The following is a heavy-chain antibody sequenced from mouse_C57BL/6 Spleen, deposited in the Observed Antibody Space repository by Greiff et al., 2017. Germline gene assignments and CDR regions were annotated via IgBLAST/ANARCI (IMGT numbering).Heavy chain of an antibody. J-gene: IGHJ2*01. V-gene: IGHV1-69*01. CDR3: ARVYYYGSSPYFDY. Sequence: QVQLQQPGAELVMPGASVKLSCKASGYTLTSYWMHWVKQRPGQGLEWIGEIDPSDSYTNYNQKFKGKSTLTVDKSSSTAYMQLSSLTSEDSAVYYCARVYYYGSSPYFDYWGQGTTLTVSS. CDR2: IDPSDSYT. D-gene: IGHD1-1*01. CDR1: GYTLTSYW.